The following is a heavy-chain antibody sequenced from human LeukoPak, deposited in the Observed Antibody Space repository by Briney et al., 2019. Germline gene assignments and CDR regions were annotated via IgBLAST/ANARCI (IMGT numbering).Heavy chain of an antibody. CDR1: GFTFSSYC. CDR3: ARDSSTYAGPPDY. Sequence: PGGSLRLSCAAFGFTFSSYCINWVRQAPGKGLEWVSYIGAAGSTIYYADSVKGRFTISRDNAKNSLFLQMNSLRAEDTAVYYCARDSSTYAGPPDYWGQGTLVTVSS. J-gene: IGHJ4*02. CDR2: IGAAGSTI. D-gene: IGHD2-2*01. V-gene: IGHV3-48*01.